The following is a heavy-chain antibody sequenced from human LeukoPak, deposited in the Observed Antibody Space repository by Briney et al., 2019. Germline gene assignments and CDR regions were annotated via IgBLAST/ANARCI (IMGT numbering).Heavy chain of an antibody. J-gene: IGHJ5*02. CDR2: IYYSGST. CDR3: ARDYYFGGNWFDP. Sequence: PSETLSLTCTVSGGSISSYYWSWIRHPPGKGLEWIGYIYYSGSTNYNPSLNSRVTISVDTSKNQFSLKLSSVTAADTAVYYCARDYYFGGNWFDPWGQGTLVTVSS. CDR1: GGSISSYY. D-gene: IGHD3-10*01. V-gene: IGHV4-59*01.